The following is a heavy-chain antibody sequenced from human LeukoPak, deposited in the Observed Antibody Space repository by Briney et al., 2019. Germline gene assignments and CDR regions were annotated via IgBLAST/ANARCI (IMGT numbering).Heavy chain of an antibody. Sequence: GGSLRLSCAASGFTFSSYGMHWVRQAPGKGLEWVAFIRYDGSNKYYADSVKGRFTISRDNSKNTLYLQMNSLRAEDTAVYYCAKVTGYSGSSIDAFDIWGQGTMVTVSS. CDR1: GFTFSSYG. V-gene: IGHV3-30*02. CDR3: AKVTGYSGSSIDAFDI. J-gene: IGHJ3*02. D-gene: IGHD1-26*01. CDR2: IRYDGSNK.